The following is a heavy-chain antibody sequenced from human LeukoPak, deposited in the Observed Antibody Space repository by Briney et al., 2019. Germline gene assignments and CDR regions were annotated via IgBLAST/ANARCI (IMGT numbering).Heavy chain of an antibody. V-gene: IGHV4-59*01. D-gene: IGHD3-10*01. CDR2: IYYSRST. CDR1: GGSISSSY. J-gene: IGHJ6*04. CDR3: ARDRLWFGELNQCYYYGMDV. Sequence: PSETLSLTCTDSGGSISSSYWSWIRQPPGKGLEWIGYIYYSRSTNYNPSLKSPITISVDTSKNQFSLKLSSVTAADTAVYYCARDRLWFGELNQCYYYGMDVWGKGTTVTVSS.